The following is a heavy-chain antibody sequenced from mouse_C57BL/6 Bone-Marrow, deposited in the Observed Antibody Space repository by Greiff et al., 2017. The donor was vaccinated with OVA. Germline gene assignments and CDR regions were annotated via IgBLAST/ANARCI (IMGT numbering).Heavy chain of an antibody. CDR2: IYPRSGNT. D-gene: IGHD1-1*01. CDR1: GYTFTSYG. CDR3: ARLGVYYGSLYAMDY. J-gene: IGHJ4*01. V-gene: IGHV1-81*01. Sequence: QVQLKESGAELARPGASVKLSCKASGYTFTSYGISWVKQRTGQGLEWIGEIYPRSGNTYYNEKFKGKATLTADKSSSTAYMELRSLTSEDSAVYFCARLGVYYGSLYAMDYWGQGTSVTVSS.